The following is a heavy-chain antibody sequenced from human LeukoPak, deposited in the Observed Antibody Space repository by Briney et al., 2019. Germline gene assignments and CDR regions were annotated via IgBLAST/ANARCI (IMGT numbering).Heavy chain of an antibody. Sequence: GGSLRLSCAASGFTFSSYAMSWVRRAPGKGLEWVSAISGSGGSTYYADSVKGRFTISRDNSKNTLYLQMNSLRAEDTAVYYCAKGSDSSGYYYVLCFDYWGQGTLVTVSS. CDR1: GFTFSSYA. V-gene: IGHV3-23*01. CDR3: AKGSDSSGYYYVLCFDY. D-gene: IGHD3-22*01. J-gene: IGHJ4*02. CDR2: ISGSGGST.